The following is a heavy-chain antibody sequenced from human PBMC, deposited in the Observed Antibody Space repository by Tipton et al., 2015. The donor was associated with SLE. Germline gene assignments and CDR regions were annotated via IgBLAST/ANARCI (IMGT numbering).Heavy chain of an antibody. CDR3: ARGSFSSSSSWFDP. V-gene: IGHV4-28*03. CDR1: DYSISTSNW. Sequence: TLSLTCAVSDYSISTSNWWGWIRQPPGKGLEWIGFIYYSGSTYYNPSLKSRVSISVDTSKNQFSLKLSSVTAADTAVYYCARGSFSSSSSWFDPWGQGTLVTVSS. CDR2: IYYSGST. D-gene: IGHD6-6*01. J-gene: IGHJ5*02.